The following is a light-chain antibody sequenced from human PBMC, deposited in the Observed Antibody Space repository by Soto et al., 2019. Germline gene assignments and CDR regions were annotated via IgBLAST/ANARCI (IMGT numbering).Light chain of an antibody. J-gene: IGKJ5*01. CDR1: QSINTN. CDR2: GAS. CDR3: QQRSNWLT. V-gene: IGKV3-15*01. Sequence: IVMRQSPATLSVSPGERATLSCRASQSINTNLAWYQQKPGQAPRLLIYGASTRATGIPGRFSGRGSGTEFTLTISSLEPEDFAVYYCQQRSNWLTFGQGTRLEIK.